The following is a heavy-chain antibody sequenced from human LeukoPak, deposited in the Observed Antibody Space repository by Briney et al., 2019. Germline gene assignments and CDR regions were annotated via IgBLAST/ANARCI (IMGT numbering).Heavy chain of an antibody. Sequence: SETLSLTCPVYGGSFSTYYWSWIRQPPGKGLEWIGDIYHTGSTTYSPSLKSRVPISADTSKKQFSLSLTSVTAADTAVYYCARVGYPTQRRVLSAVSIPTAGAFDVWGQGTLDTVSS. CDR1: GGSFSTYY. J-gene: IGHJ3*01. D-gene: IGHD2-21*01. V-gene: IGHV4-34*01. CDR3: ARVGYPTQRRVLSAVSIPTAGAFDV. CDR2: IYHTGST.